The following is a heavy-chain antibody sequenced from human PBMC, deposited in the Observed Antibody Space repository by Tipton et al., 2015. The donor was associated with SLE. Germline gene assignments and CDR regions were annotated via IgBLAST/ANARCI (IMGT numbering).Heavy chain of an antibody. CDR3: ARSLNHFDGSGHYAGGWYYFDS. CDR1: GGSISDYY. D-gene: IGHD3-22*01. V-gene: IGHV4-59*12. Sequence: TLSLTCTVSGGSISDYYWTWIRQPPGKGLEWIGYIFYSGGTNYNPSLKSRVTISGDTSKNQFSLRLSSVTAADTAVYFCARSLNHFDGSGHYAGGWYYFDSWGQGSLVTVSS. CDR2: IFYSGGT. J-gene: IGHJ4*02.